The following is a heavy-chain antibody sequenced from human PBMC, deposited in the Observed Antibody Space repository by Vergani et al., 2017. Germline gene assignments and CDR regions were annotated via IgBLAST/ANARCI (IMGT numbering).Heavy chain of an antibody. J-gene: IGHJ4*02. CDR3: AKPGTTVVPTDDYFDY. V-gene: IGHV3-23*01. CDR2: IKNDGGKS. D-gene: IGHD4-23*01. CDR1: GFTFSTHA. Sequence: DVQLLQSGGDLVQPGGSLKLSCVASGFTFSTHAMSWVRQTPGKGLEWVSTIKNDGGKSHYADFVKGRFAISRDNSKNTLYLQMNSLRAEDTAVYYCAKPGTTVVPTDDYFDYWGQGTLVTVSS.